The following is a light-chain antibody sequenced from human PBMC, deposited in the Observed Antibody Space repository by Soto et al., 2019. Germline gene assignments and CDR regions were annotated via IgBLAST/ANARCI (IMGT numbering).Light chain of an antibody. CDR1: QSVSSY. CDR3: QQRSNWPLT. CDR2: DAS. J-gene: IGKJ4*01. Sequence: EIVLTQSPATLSLSPGERATISCRASQSVSSYLAWYQQKPGQAPRLLIYDASTRATGIPARFSGSGSGTDLTLTISSLEPDDCAVYYCQQRSNWPLTFGGGTKVEIK. V-gene: IGKV3-11*01.